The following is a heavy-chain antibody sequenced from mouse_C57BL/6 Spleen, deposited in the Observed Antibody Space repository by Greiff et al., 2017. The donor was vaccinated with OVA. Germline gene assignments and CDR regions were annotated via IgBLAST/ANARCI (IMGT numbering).Heavy chain of an antibody. D-gene: IGHD4-1*01. CDR1: GFTFSDYY. CDR2: ISTGGGST. CDR3: AREDLTGMFAY. Sequence: EVKLMESGGGLVQPGGSLKLSCAASGFTFSDYYMYWVRQTPEKRLEWVAYISTGGGSTYYPDTVKGRFTISRDNAKNTLYLQMSRLKSEDTAMYYCAREDLTGMFAYWGQGTLVTVSA. V-gene: IGHV5-12*01. J-gene: IGHJ3*01.